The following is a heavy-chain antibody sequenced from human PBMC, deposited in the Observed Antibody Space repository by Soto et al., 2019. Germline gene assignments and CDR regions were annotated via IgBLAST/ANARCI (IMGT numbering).Heavy chain of an antibody. Sequence: ASVKVSCKASGYTFTSYGISWVRQAPGQGLEWMGWISAYNGNTNYAQKLQGRVTMTTDTSTSTAYMELRSLRSDDTAVYYCARVALVRGIAVAGTSAFDNWGQGTMVTVS. D-gene: IGHD6-19*01. CDR3: ARVALVRGIAVAGTSAFDN. CDR1: GYTFTSYG. J-gene: IGHJ3*02. CDR2: ISAYNGNT. V-gene: IGHV1-18*01.